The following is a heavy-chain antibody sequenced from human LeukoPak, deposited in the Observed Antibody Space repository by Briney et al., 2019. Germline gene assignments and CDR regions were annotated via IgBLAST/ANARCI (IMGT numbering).Heavy chain of an antibody. CDR1: GIAARDTY. CDR2: IYATGNT. CDR3: VRENVILSEGDYFDY. D-gene: IGHD5/OR15-5a*01. J-gene: IGHJ4*02. V-gene: IGHV3-66*01. Sequence: PGGSLRLSCAASGIAARDTYMTWGRQAPGEGLEWISVIYATGNTYYADSVKGRFTISRDNSKNTVYLHMNSLRREDTAVYYCVRENVILSEGDYFDYWGQGTLVAVSS.